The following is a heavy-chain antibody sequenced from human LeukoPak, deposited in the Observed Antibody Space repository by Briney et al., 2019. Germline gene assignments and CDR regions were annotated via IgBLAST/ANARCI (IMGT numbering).Heavy chain of an antibody. CDR3: ARDDERWFGELDY. CDR1: GYTFTDYH. D-gene: IGHD3-10*01. V-gene: IGHV1-2*02. J-gene: IGHJ4*02. CDR2: INPNDGGT. Sequence: ASVKVSCKASGYTFTDYHMHWVRQAPGQGLEWMGWINPNDGGTNNAQKFQGRVTMARDTSINTAYMEVSRLTSDDTAVYYCARDDERWFGELDYWGQGTLVTVSS.